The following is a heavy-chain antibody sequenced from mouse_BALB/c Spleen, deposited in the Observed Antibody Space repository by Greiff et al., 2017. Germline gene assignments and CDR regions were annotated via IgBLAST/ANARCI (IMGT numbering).Heavy chain of an antibody. CDR2: IRSKSNNYAT. Sequence: GGGLVQPKGSLKLSCAASGFTFNTYAMNWVRQAPGKGLEWVARIRSKSNNYATYYADSVKDRFTISRDDSQSMLYLQMNNLKTEDTAMYYCVRRLMDYWGQGTSVTVSS. V-gene: IGHV10-1*02. CDR3: VRRLMDY. CDR1: GFTFNTYA. J-gene: IGHJ4*01.